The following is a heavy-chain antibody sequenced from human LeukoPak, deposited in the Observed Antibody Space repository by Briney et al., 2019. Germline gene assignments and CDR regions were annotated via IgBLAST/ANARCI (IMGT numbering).Heavy chain of an antibody. J-gene: IGHJ4*02. Sequence: GGSLRLSCGASGFTFSSHRMHWVRQAPGEAPAWVARISSDGTSAVYADSVRGRFTVSRDNAKSTMFLQMDSLRAEDTAVYYCVRLTFYEGRGHYPDHWGQGTLVTVSS. CDR3: VRLTFYEGRGHYPDH. D-gene: IGHD3-22*01. CDR2: ISSDGTSA. CDR1: GFTFSSHR. V-gene: IGHV3-74*01.